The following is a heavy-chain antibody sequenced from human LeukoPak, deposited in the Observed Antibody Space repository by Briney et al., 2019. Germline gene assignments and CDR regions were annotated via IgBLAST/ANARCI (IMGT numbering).Heavy chain of an antibody. Sequence: GGSLRLSCAASRFTFSSYWMHWVRQAPGKGLVWVSRINSDGSSTSYADSVKGRFTISRDNAKNTLYLQMNSLRAEDTAVYYCARVVGATPADAFDIWGQGTMVTVSS. V-gene: IGHV3-74*01. J-gene: IGHJ3*02. CDR2: INSDGSST. D-gene: IGHD1-26*01. CDR3: ARVVGATPADAFDI. CDR1: RFTFSSYW.